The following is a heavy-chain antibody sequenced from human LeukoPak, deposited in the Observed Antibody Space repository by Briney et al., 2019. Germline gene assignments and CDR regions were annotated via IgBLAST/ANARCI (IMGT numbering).Heavy chain of an antibody. CDR3: ARLGDYYDSSGYDY. CDR2: IYHSGST. V-gene: IGHV4-34*01. CDR1: GGSFSGYY. D-gene: IGHD3-22*01. J-gene: IGHJ4*02. Sequence: SETLSLTCAVYGGSFSGYYWSWIRQPPTKGLEWIGEIYHSGSTNYNPSLKSRVTILVDKSKNQFSLKLSSVTAADTAVYYCARLGDYYDSSGYDYWGQGTLVTVSS.